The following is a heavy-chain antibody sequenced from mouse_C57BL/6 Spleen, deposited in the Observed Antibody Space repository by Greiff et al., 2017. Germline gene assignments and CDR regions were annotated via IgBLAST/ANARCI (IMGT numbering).Heavy chain of an antibody. J-gene: IGHJ3*01. V-gene: IGHV1-82*01. Sequence: QVQLKESGPELVKPGASVKISCKASGYAFSSSWMNWVKQRPGKGLEWIGRIYPGDGDTNYNGKFKGKATLTADKSSSTAYVQLSSLTSEDSAVYFFSPPNWFAYWGQGTLVTVSA. CDR2: IYPGDGDT. CDR1: GYAFSSSW. CDR3: SPPNWFAY. D-gene: IGHD5-1*01.